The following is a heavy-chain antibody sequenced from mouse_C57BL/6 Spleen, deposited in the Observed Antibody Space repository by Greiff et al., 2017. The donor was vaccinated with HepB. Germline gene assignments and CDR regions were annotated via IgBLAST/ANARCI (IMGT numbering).Heavy chain of an antibody. CDR3: ARLYYGSSWWYFDV. CDR2: INPNNGGT. CDR1: GYTFTDYN. Sequence: EVQLVESGPELVKPGASVKIPCKASGYTFTDYNMDWVKQSHGKSLEWIGDINPNNGGTIYNQKFKGKATLTVDKSSSTAYMELRSLTSEDTAVYYCARLYYGSSWWYFDVWGTGTTVTVSS. D-gene: IGHD1-1*01. J-gene: IGHJ1*03. V-gene: IGHV1-18*01.